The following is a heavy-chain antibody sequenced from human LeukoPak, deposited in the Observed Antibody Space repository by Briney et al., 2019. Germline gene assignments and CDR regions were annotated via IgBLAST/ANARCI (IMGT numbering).Heavy chain of an antibody. J-gene: IGHJ6*02. D-gene: IGHD1-26*01. CDR1: GFNFNYVW. Sequence: PGGSLRLSCPAPGFNFNYVWMKWVRPAPGEGLEWVGRNRTKIEGETRDYAASVKGRFTISRDDSKTTLYLQMNGLKTEDSAMYYCTTERNWELLRPYGLDIWGQGTTVTVSS. CDR2: NRTKIEGETR. CDR3: TTERNWELLRPYGLDI. V-gene: IGHV3-15*01.